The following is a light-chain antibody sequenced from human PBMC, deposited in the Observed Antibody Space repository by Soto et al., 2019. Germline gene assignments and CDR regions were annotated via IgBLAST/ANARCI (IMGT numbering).Light chain of an antibody. Sequence: GTLSLSPGQRATLSCRASQSLSSSFLAWYQQKPGQAPRLIIYGASSRAAGIPDRFSGSGSGTDFTLTISSLEPEDFAVYYCHQFATTRSFGQGTKVDIK. CDR2: GAS. CDR1: QSLSSSF. CDR3: HQFATTRS. J-gene: IGKJ1*01. V-gene: IGKV3-20*01.